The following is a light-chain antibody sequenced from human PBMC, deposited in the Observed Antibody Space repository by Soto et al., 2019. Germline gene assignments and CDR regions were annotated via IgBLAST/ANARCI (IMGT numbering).Light chain of an antibody. J-gene: IGLJ1*01. CDR1: SSDVGGYNY. CDR3: SSYTSRSPSYV. V-gene: IGLV2-14*01. CDR2: EVS. Sequence: QSVLTQPASVSGSPGQSITISCTGTSSDVGGYNYVSWYQQHPGKAPKLMIYEVSNRPSGVSNRFSGSKSGNTASLTISGLQAEDEADYYCSSYTSRSPSYVFGTGTKVT.